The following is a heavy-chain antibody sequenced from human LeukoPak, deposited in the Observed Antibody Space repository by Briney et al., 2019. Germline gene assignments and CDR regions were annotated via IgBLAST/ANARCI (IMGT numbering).Heavy chain of an antibody. J-gene: IGHJ4*02. CDR2: IIPIFGTA. Sequence: VKVSCKASGGTFSSYAISWVRQAPGQGLEWMGGIIPIFGTANYAQKFQGRVTFTADESTSKAYMELSSLRSEDTAVYYCARETGYSSGWFRPFDYWGQGTLVTVSS. D-gene: IGHD6-19*01. CDR1: GGTFSSYA. V-gene: IGHV1-69*13. CDR3: ARETGYSSGWFRPFDY.